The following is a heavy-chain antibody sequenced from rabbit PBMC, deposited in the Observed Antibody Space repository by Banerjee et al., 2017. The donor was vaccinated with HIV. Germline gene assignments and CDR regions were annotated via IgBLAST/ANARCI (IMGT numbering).Heavy chain of an antibody. D-gene: IGHD4-2*01. Sequence: QSLEESGGDLVKPGASLTLTCTASGFSFSNSDYMCWVRQAPGKGLEWISCIAGDSSGFTYSATWAKGRFTCSKTSSTTVTLQMTSLTVADTATYFCATDYAGDANYEYGVFNLWGPGTLVTVS. V-gene: IGHV1S40*01. CDR2: IAGDSSGFT. J-gene: IGHJ4*01. CDR1: GFSFSNSDY. CDR3: ATDYAGDANYEYGVFNL.